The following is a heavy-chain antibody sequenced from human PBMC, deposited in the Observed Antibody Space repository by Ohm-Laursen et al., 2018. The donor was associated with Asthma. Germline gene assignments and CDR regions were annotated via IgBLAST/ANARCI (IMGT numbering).Heavy chain of an antibody. CDR3: ARGPMHDYYFDN. D-gene: IGHD1-1*01. CDR1: GSSVGGSD. V-gene: IGHV4-59*02. CDR2: LYERGST. Sequence: SDTLSLTGPGSGSSVGGSDWSWVRQLPGNGLESIGHLYERGSTNYYPSLKGRVTISLDTSKNQFSLRLSSVTAADTAVYYCARGPMHDYYFDNWGQGTLVTVSS. J-gene: IGHJ4*02.